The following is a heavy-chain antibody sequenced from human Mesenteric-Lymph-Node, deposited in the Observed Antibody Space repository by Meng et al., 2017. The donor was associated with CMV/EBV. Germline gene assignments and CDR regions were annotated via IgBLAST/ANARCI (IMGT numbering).Heavy chain of an antibody. Sequence: GGSLRLSCAASGFTFSSYSMNWVRQAPGKGLEWVSSISSSSSYIYYADSMKGRFTISRDNAKNSLYLQMNSLRAEDTAVYYCARAPTYSYGSGSPYYFYPMDVWGRGTTVTVSS. CDR1: GFTFSSYS. J-gene: IGHJ6*02. CDR3: ARAPTYSYGSGSPYYFYPMDV. CDR2: ISSSSSYI. D-gene: IGHD3-10*01. V-gene: IGHV3-21*01.